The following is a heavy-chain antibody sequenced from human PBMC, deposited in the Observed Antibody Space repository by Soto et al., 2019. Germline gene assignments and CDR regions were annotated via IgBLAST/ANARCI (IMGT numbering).Heavy chain of an antibody. Sequence: EVQLVESGGGLVQPGGSLRLSCAASGFTFSSYAMHWVRQAPGKGLEYVSAISSNGGSTYYANSVKGRFTISRDNSKNTLYLQIGSLRAEDMAVYYCARQGSGIYYFDYWGQGTLVSFSS. D-gene: IGHD2-15*01. V-gene: IGHV3-64*01. CDR2: ISSNGGST. CDR3: ARQGSGIYYFDY. J-gene: IGHJ4*02. CDR1: GFTFSSYA.